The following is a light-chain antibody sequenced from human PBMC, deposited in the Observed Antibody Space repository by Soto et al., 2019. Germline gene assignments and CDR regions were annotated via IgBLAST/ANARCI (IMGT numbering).Light chain of an antibody. Sequence: QSVLTQPASVSGSPGQSITISCPGTSSDVGGYKYVSWYQQHPGKAPKLMISDVSNRPSGVSNRFSGSKSGNAASLTISGLQAEDEADYYCSSYTSSSTPLVFGTGTKVTVL. CDR1: SSDVGGYKY. J-gene: IGLJ1*01. V-gene: IGLV2-14*03. CDR3: SSYTSSSTPLV. CDR2: DVS.